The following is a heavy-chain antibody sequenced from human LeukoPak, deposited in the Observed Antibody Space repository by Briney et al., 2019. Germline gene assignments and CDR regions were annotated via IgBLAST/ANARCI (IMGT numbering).Heavy chain of an antibody. CDR3: ARYYDSSGYYYVHDAFDI. V-gene: IGHV1-2*06. CDR2: INPNSGGT. Sequence: ASVKVSYKASGYTFTGYYMHWVRQALGQGLEWMGRINPNSGGTNYAQKFQGRVTMTRDTSISTAYMELSRLRSDDTAVYYCARYYDSSGYYYVHDAFDIWGQGTTVSVSS. D-gene: IGHD3-22*01. J-gene: IGHJ3*02. CDR1: GYTFTGYY.